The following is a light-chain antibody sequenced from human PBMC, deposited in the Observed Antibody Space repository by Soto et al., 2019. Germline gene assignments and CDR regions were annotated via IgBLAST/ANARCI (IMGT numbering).Light chain of an antibody. Sequence: AIQLTQSPSSLSTSVGDRVTITCRASQGISSALAWYQQKPGKAPKLLIYDSSSLESEVPSRFGGSGSGSDFTLTISSLQPEDFATYYCQQFNSYPLITFGQGTRLEIK. CDR1: QGISSA. J-gene: IGKJ5*01. CDR2: DSS. V-gene: IGKV1-13*02. CDR3: QQFNSYPLIT.